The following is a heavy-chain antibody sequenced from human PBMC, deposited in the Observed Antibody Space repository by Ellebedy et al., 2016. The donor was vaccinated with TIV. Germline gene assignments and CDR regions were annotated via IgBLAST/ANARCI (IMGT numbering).Heavy chain of an antibody. D-gene: IGHD2-21*02. CDR3: ARDVAPVGQVTFDC. CDR1: GFIFSGSW. V-gene: IGHV3-7*03. Sequence: PGGSLRLSCAASGFIFSGSWMTWVRQAPGKGLEWVANINQDGSDEYYVDSVKGRFTISRDNAKNSLYLQMNSLSAEDTAMYYCARDVAPVGQVTFDCWGQGTLVTVSS. CDR2: INQDGSDE. J-gene: IGHJ4*02.